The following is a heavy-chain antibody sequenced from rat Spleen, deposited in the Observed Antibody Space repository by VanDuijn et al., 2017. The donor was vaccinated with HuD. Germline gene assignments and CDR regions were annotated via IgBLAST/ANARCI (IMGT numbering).Heavy chain of an antibody. CDR1: GFTFSSFP. CDR2: ISTSGGRT. J-gene: IGHJ2*01. V-gene: IGHV5-46*01. CDR3: ARGGFFRF. D-gene: IGHD1-6*01. Sequence: EVQLVESGGGLVQPGRSLKLSCAASGFTFSSFPMAWVRQSPKTGLEWVATISTSGGRTSYPDSVKGRFTISRDNAKSTLYLQMGSLTSEDTATYYCARGGFFRFWGQGVMVTVSS.